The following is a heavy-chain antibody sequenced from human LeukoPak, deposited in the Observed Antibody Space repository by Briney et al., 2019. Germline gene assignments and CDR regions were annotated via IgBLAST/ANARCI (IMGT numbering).Heavy chain of an antibody. CDR1: GFTFSDYY. V-gene: IGHV3-11*04. CDR3: ASTEWVGAFDI. J-gene: IGHJ3*02. D-gene: IGHD3-10*01. CDR2: ISSSSSTI. Sequence: GGALRLSCAASGFTFSDYYMSWIRQAPGKGLEWVSYISSSSSTIYYADSVKGRFTISRDNAKNSLYLQMNSLRAEDTAVYYCASTEWVGAFDIWGQGTMVTVSS.